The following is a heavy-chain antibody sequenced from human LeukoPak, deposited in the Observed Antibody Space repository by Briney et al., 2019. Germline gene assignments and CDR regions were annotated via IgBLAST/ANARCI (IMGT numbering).Heavy chain of an antibody. CDR2: IYWNDDK. J-gene: IGHJ4*02. V-gene: IGHV2-5*01. Sequence: SGPTLVKPTQTLTLTCTFSGFSLSTSGVGVGWIRQPPGKALEWLALIYWNDDKRYSPSLKSRLTITKDTSKNQVVLTMTNMDPVDTATCYCAHSPPYYYGSGSYSDYFDYWGQGTLVTVSS. CDR1: GFSLSTSGVG. D-gene: IGHD3-10*01. CDR3: AHSPPYYYGSGSYSDYFDY.